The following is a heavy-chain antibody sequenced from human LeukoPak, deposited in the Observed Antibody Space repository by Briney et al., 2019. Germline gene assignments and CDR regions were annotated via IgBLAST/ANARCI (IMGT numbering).Heavy chain of an antibody. V-gene: IGHV4-34*01. CDR2: INHSGSA. CDR3: ARGPLEYCSGGTCYSGRNWFDP. Sequence: SETLSLTCAVYGGSFSRYYWTWIRQPPGKGLEWIGEINHSGSANYNPSLKSRVTISVDTSKNQFSLKLSSVTAADTAAYYCARGPLEYCSGGTCYSGRNWFDPWGQGTLVTVSS. D-gene: IGHD2-15*01. CDR1: GGSFSRYY. J-gene: IGHJ5*02.